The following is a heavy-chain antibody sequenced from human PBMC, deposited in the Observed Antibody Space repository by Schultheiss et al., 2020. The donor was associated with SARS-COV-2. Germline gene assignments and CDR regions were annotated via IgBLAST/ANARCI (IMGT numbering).Heavy chain of an antibody. V-gene: IGHV3-48*04. CDR3: ARDPAGSSGYDY. CDR1: GFTFSSYA. Sequence: GGSLRLSCSASGFTFSSYAMHWVRQAPGKGLEWVSYISSSGSTIYYADSVKGRFTISRDNAKNSLYLQMNSLRAEDTAVYYCARDPAGSSGYDYWGQGTLVTVSS. J-gene: IGHJ4*02. D-gene: IGHD6-19*01. CDR2: ISSSGSTI.